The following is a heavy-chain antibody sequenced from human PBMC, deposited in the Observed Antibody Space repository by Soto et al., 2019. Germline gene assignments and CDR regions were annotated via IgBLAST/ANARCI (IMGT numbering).Heavy chain of an antibody. CDR1: GGTFSSYA. V-gene: IGHV1-69*13. Sequence: SVKVSCKASGGTFSSYAISWVRQAPGQGLEWMGGIIPIFGTANYAQKFQGRVTITADESTSTAYMELSSLRSEDTAVYYCATEETGTTRNWFDPWGQGTLVTVSS. CDR3: ATEETGTTRNWFDP. CDR2: IIPIFGTA. J-gene: IGHJ5*02. D-gene: IGHD1-1*01.